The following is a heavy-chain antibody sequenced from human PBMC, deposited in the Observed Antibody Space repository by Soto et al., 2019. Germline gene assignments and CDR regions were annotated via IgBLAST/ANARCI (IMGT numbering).Heavy chain of an antibody. CDR3: ARAWVVVTAPDY. CDR1: GYTFTSYA. Sequence: QVQLVQSGAEKKPGASVKVSCKASGYTFTSYAMHWVRQAPGQRLEWMGWINAGNGNTKYSQKFQGRVTITRDTSASTAYMELSSLRSEDTAVYYCARAWVVVTAPDYWGQGTLVTVSS. CDR2: INAGNGNT. V-gene: IGHV1-3*01. D-gene: IGHD2-21*02. J-gene: IGHJ4*02.